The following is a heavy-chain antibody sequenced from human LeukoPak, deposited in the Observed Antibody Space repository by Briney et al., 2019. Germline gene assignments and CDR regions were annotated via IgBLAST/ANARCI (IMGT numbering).Heavy chain of an antibody. J-gene: IGHJ3*02. V-gene: IGHV3-49*04. CDR1: GFTFGDYA. CDR2: IRSKTYGGTT. CDR3: RRTIWSCTKDVCPSGAGYI. Sequence: PGRSLRLSCTTSGFTFGDYAMDWVRQAPGKGLEWVGFIRSKTYGGTTGYAAPVKGRFTISRDDSTHIAYLQMNSLKTEDTAVYYCRRTIWSCTKDVCPSGAGYIWGPGTMVTVSS. D-gene: IGHD3-3*01.